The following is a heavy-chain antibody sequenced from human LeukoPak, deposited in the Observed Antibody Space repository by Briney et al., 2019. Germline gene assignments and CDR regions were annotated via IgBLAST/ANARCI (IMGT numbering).Heavy chain of an antibody. D-gene: IGHD5-12*01. Sequence: ASVKVSCKASGYTFTSYYMHWVRQAPGQGLEWMGIINPSGGSTSYAQKFQGRVTMTRDTSISTAYMELSSLRSDDTAVYYCAREARRGHADYWGQGTLVTVSS. J-gene: IGHJ4*02. CDR3: AREARRGHADY. CDR2: INPSGGST. CDR1: GYTFTSYY. V-gene: IGHV1-46*01.